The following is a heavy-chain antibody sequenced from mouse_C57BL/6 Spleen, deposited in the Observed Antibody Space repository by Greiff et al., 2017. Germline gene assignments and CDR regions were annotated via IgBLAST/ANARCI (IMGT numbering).Heavy chain of an antibody. CDR3: ARASMGYAMDY. D-gene: IGHD6-1*01. CDR2: IDPSDSET. J-gene: IGHJ4*01. V-gene: IGHV1-52*01. Sequence: QVQLQQPGAELVRPGSSVKLSCKASGYTFTSYWMHWVKQRPIQGLEWIGNIDPSDSETHYNQKFKDKATLTVDKSSSTAYMQLSSLTSEDSAVYYCARASMGYAMDYWGQGTSVTVSS. CDR1: GYTFTSYW.